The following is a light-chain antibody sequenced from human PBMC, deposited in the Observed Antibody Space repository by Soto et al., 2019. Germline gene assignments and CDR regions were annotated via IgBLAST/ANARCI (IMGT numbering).Light chain of an antibody. CDR3: QQYYGTPS. Sequence: DIVMTQSPDSLAVSLGERGTINCKSSQSVLYSSNNKNCLAWYQQKPGQPPKLLIYWASTRESGVPDRFSGGGSGTDFTLTISSLQAEDVAIYYCQQYYGTPSFGGGTKVEIK. CDR1: QSVLYSSNNKNC. V-gene: IGKV4-1*01. CDR2: WAS. J-gene: IGKJ4*01.